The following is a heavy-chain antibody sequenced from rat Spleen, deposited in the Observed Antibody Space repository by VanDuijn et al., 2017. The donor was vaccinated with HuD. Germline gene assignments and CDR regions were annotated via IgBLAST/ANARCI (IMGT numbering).Heavy chain of an antibody. D-gene: IGHD5-1*01. CDR3: TRSGLGDY. CDR1: GFSLTSYG. CDR2: IWGDGST. V-gene: IGHV2-1*01. Sequence: QVQLKESGPGLVQPSQTLSLTCTVSGFSLTSYGVHWVRQPPGKGLEWMGGIWGDGSTDYNSALKSRLSISRDTSKSQVFLKMNSLQTDDTAIYFCTRSGLGDYWGQGVMVTVSS. J-gene: IGHJ2*01.